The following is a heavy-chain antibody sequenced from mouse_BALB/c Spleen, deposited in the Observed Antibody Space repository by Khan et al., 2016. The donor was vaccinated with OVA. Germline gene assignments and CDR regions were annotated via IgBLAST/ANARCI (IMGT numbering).Heavy chain of an antibody. V-gene: IGHV1-5*01. CDR1: GYIFTSYW. Sequence: VQLQQSGTVLARPGASVKMSCKASGYIFTSYWMHWVKQRPGQGLEWIGAIYPGDSDTNYNQNFKGKAKLTAGTSTSTAYMELSSLTNEDSVVYYCTRWSYWFAYWGQGTLVTFSA. D-gene: IGHD1-1*01. J-gene: IGHJ3*01. CDR2: IYPGDSDT. CDR3: TRWSYWFAY.